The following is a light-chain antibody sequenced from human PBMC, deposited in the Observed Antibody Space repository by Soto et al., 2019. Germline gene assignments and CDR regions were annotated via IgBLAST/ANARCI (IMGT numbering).Light chain of an antibody. CDR2: DAS. V-gene: IGKV3-11*01. J-gene: IGKJ5*01. CDR3: QQHSNLVT. CDR1: QSVTSY. Sequence: EIVLTQSPATLSLSPGERATLSCRASQSVTSYLAWYQHKPGQAPRLLIYDASNRATGIPARFSGSGSGTYFTLTISSLEPEDFAVYYCQQHSNLVTFGQGTRLEIK.